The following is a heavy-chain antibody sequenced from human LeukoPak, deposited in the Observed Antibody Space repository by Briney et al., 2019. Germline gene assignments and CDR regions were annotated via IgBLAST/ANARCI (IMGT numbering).Heavy chain of an antibody. CDR2: INHSGRT. CDR1: GASLSGHY. Sequence: SETLSLTCAVYGASLSGHYWSWVRQHPGKGLEWHGEINHSGRTNYNPSLKSRVTISVDTSKNQFSLKLSSVTAADTAVYYCARRAVLYYSSSLTWFDPWGQGTLVTVSS. J-gene: IGHJ5*02. V-gene: IGHV4-34*01. CDR3: ARRAVLYYSSSLTWFDP. D-gene: IGHD3-10*01.